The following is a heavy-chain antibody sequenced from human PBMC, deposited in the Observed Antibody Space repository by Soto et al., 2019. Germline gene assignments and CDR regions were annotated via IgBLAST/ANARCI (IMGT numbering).Heavy chain of an antibody. D-gene: IGHD3-10*01. J-gene: IGHJ6*02. V-gene: IGHV3-9*01. CDR3: AKDIGVSAGSFYFYYGLDV. CDR1: GFTFDDYA. CDR2: ISWNSGSI. Sequence: GGSLRLSCAASGFTFDDYAKHWVRQAPGKGLEWVSGISWNSGSIGYADSVKGRFTISRDNAKNSLYLQMNSLRAEDTALYYCAKDIGVSAGSFYFYYGLDVWGQGTTVTVSS.